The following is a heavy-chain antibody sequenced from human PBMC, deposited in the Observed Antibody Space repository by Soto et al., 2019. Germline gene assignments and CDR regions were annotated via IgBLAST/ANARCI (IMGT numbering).Heavy chain of an antibody. CDR3: TTDSLFTGQLVRMDN. CDR2: IKSKTDGGTT. V-gene: IGHV3-15*07. J-gene: IGHJ4*01. D-gene: IGHD3-9*01. Sequence: ESGGGLVNPGGSLRLSCAASGFIFSDAWINWVRQAPGKGLEWVGRIKSKTDGGTTDFAAPVKGRFAISRDDSRDVVYMEMYSLKTDDTAVYFCTTDSLFTGQLVRMDNWGHGTLVTVSS. CDR1: GFIFSDAW.